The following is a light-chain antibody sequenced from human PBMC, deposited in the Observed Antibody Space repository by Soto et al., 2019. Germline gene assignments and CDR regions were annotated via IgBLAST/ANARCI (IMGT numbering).Light chain of an antibody. V-gene: IGKV3-20*01. CDR2: CAF. Sequence: EIVLTQSPGTLSLSLGDRAILSCRASQSVSSGYLAWYQQKAAQPPRLLIYCAFNRAAGVPGRFRGSGSGTEFALTISGLESEDFAVYYCQQYGSLSGTFGQGTRVDIK. CDR3: QQYGSLSGT. CDR1: QSVSSGY. J-gene: IGKJ1*01.